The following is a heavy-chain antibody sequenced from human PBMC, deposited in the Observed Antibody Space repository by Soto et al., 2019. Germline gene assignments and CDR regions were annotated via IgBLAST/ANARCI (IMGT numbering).Heavy chain of an antibody. CDR3: ARQDTSMVEIDY. CDR1: GCSFTNYC. V-gene: IGHV5-51*01. J-gene: IGHJ4*02. CDR2: IYPGDSDT. Sequence: GVLMKNPCNGSGCSFTNYCVRWVRQKPGKGLEWMGIIYPGDSDTRYSPSFQGQVTISADKSINTAYLQWSSLKASDTAMYYCARQDTSMVEIDYWGQGTLVTVSS. D-gene: IGHD5-18*01.